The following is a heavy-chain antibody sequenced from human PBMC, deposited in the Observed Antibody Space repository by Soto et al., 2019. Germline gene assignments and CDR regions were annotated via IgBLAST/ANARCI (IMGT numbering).Heavy chain of an antibody. V-gene: IGHV1-18*01. J-gene: IGHJ6*02. CDR2: IYVSNGYT. Sequence: VQLVQSGGEVKKPGASVKVSCKTSNYNFDSDGITWVRQAPGQGLEWMGCIYVSNGYTNYAQKFEDRVTLPTDTSTRTVYRELRSLSSDDRAFNYCATRGSPFMVVGGQGTPVAVS. CDR3: ATRGSPFMVV. CDR1: NYNFDSDG.